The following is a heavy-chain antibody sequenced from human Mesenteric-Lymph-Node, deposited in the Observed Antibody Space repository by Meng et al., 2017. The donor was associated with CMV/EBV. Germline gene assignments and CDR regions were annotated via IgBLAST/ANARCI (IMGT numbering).Heavy chain of an antibody. CDR2: IRSKAYGGTT. CDR1: GFTFGDYA. J-gene: IGHJ4*02. D-gene: IGHD2-2*01. Sequence: GESLKISCTASGFTFGDYAMSWVRQAPGKGLEWVGFIRSKAYGGTTEYAASVKGRFTISRDDSKSIAYLQMNSLKTEDTAVYYCTRVVVVPAAVDYWGQGTLVTVSS. CDR3: TRVVVVPAAVDY. V-gene: IGHV3-49*04.